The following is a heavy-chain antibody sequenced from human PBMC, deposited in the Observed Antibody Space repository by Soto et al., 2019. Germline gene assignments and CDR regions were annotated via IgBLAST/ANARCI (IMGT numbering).Heavy chain of an antibody. CDR2: ITDTGGDA. Sequence: GGSLRLSCVASGLTFGSRAMTWVRQAPGEGLQWVSTITDTGGDAKYADSVRGRFVISRDNSKKTLYLQMTSLTAEDSAMYYCARGSTGSYPGSRIFDFWGRGTLI. V-gene: IGHV3-23*01. J-gene: IGHJ4*02. CDR1: GLTFGSRA. CDR3: ARGSTGSYPGSRIFDF. D-gene: IGHD3-10*01.